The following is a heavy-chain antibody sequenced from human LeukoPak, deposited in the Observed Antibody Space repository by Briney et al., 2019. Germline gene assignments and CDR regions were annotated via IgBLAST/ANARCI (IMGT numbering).Heavy chain of an antibody. CDR3: ARAAGLATMVRGPGDY. CDR2: INHSGST. J-gene: IGHJ4*02. Sequence: PSETLSLTCAVYGGSFSGYYWSWIRQPPGKGLEWIGEINHSGSTNYNPSLKSRVTISVDTSKNQFSLKLSSLTAADTAVYYCARAAGLATMVRGPGDYWGQGTLVTVSS. V-gene: IGHV4-34*01. CDR1: GGSFSGYY. D-gene: IGHD3-10*01.